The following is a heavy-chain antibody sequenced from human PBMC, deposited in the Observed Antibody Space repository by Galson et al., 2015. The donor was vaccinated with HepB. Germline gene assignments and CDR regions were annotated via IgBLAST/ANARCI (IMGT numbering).Heavy chain of an antibody. CDR3: ARGDSGFDS. CDR2: TYYRSKWYN. V-gene: IGHV6-1*01. J-gene: IGHJ4*02. Sequence: CAISGDSVSGNSAAWNWIRQSPSRGLEWLGRTYYRSKWYNDYAVSVESRVTINSDTSENQFSLQLNSVTPEDTAVYYCARGDSGFDSWGQGTLVTVSS. D-gene: IGHD1-26*01. CDR1: GDSVSGNSAA.